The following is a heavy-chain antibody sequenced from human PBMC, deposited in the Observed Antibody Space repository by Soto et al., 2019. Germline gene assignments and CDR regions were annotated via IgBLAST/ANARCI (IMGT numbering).Heavy chain of an antibody. V-gene: IGHV1-69*01. D-gene: IGHD2-2*01. Sequence: HVQLVQSGAEVKKPGSSVKVSCKASGGTFSSYAISWVRQAPGQGLEWMGGIIPSPGTANYAKKFQGRVTITADESTSTAYMELSSLRSEDTAVYYCARSQGSSTSLEIYYYYYYGMDVWGQGTTVTVSS. CDR3: ARSQGSSTSLEIYYYYYYGMDV. CDR2: IIPSPGTA. J-gene: IGHJ6*02. CDR1: GGTFSSYA.